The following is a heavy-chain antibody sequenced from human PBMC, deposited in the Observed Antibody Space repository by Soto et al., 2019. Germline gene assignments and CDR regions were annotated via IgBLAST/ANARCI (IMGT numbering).Heavy chain of an antibody. Sequence: PSETLSLTCAVDGGSFSGYYWSWIRQPPGKGLEWIGEINHSGSTNYNPSLKSRVTISVDTSKNQFSLKLSSVTAADTAVYYCARGVSGWYYFDSWGQGTQVTVSS. J-gene: IGHJ4*02. V-gene: IGHV4-34*01. D-gene: IGHD6-19*01. CDR2: INHSGST. CDR1: GGSFSGYY. CDR3: ARGVSGWYYFDS.